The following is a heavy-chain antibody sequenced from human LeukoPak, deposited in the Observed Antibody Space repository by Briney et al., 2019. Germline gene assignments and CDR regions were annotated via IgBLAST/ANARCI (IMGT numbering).Heavy chain of an antibody. V-gene: IGHV1-8*01. CDR1: GYTFTSYD. D-gene: IGHD3-3*01. J-gene: IGHJ6*02. CDR2: MNPNSGNT. CDR3: ARSRYPHYDFWSGYYLGAYYYYGMDV. Sequence: GASVKVSCKASGYTFTSYDINWVRQATGQGLEWMGWMNPNSGNTGYAQKFQGRVTMTRNTSISTAYMELSSPRSEDTAVYYCARSRYPHYDFWSGYYLGAYYYYGMDVWGQGTTVTVSS.